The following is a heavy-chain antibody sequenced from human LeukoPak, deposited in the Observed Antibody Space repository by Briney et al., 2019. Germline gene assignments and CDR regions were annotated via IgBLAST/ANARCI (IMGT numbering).Heavy chain of an antibody. CDR1: GYTFTSYY. Sequence: ASVKVSCKASGYTFTSYYMHWVRQAPGQGLEWMGIINPSGGSTSYAQKFQGRVTMTRDTSTSTVYMELSSLRSEDTAVYYCARVSSSWYRYYYSYMDVWGKGTTVTVSS. CDR2: INPSGGST. CDR3: ARVSSSWYRYYYSYMDV. V-gene: IGHV1-46*01. J-gene: IGHJ6*03. D-gene: IGHD6-13*01.